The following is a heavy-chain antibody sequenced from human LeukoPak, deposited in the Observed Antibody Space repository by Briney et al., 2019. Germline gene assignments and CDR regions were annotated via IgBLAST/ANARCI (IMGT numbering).Heavy chain of an antibody. Sequence: GGSLRLSCAASGFTFSSFWMSWVRQAPGKGLEGVANIKQDGSEKYFVDSVKGRFTISRDNAKNSLYLQMNGLRAEDTAVYYCARENDYVWGSYRLGPAAAFDYWGQGTLVTVSS. CDR1: GFTFSSFW. CDR2: IKQDGSEK. CDR3: ARENDYVWGSYRLGPAAAFDY. V-gene: IGHV3-7*01. J-gene: IGHJ4*02. D-gene: IGHD3-16*02.